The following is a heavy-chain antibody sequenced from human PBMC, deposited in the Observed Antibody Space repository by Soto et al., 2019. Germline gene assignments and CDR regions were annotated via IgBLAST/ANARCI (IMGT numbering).Heavy chain of an antibody. D-gene: IGHD4-4*01. CDR2: ISAYNGTR. CDR1: GYNLMTYG. Sequence: QVQLVQSGAEVKKPGASVKVSCKASGYNLMTYGINWVRQAPGQGLEWVAWISAYNGTRYSAQNFQGRLTMSTDTHRSTAQREPGSLGSDGTDIYIVASGTYRCFWAQRTLVTVSS. V-gene: IGHV1-18*01. J-gene: IGHJ4*02. CDR3: ASGTYRCF.